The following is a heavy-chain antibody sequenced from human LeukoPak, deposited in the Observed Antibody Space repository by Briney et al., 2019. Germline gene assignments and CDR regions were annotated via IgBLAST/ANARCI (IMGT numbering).Heavy chain of an antibody. D-gene: IGHD6-13*01. Sequence: ASVKVSCKASGYTFTGYYMHWVRQAPGQGLEWTGWINPNSGGTNYAQKFQGRVTMTRDTSISTAYMELSRLRSDDTAVYYCARDFPAAYSSSRSGNWFDPWDQGTLVTVSS. CDR1: GYTFTGYY. J-gene: IGHJ5*02. CDR3: ARDFPAAYSSSRSGNWFDP. V-gene: IGHV1-2*02. CDR2: INPNSGGT.